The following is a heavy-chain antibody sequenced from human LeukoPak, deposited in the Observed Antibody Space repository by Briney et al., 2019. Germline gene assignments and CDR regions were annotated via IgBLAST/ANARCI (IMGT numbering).Heavy chain of an antibody. CDR2: IYYSGST. CDR1: GGSISSYY. D-gene: IGHD2-8*01. V-gene: IGHV4-59*01. Sequence: SETLSLTCTASGGSISSYYWSWIRQPPGKGLEWIGYIYYSGSTNYNPTLKSRVTISVDTSKNQFSLKLNSVTAADTAVYYCASLSNGAENWFDPWGQGALVTVSS. J-gene: IGHJ5*02. CDR3: ASLSNGAENWFDP.